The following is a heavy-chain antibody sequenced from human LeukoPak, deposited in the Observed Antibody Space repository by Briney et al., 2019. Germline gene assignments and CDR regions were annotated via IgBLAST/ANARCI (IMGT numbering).Heavy chain of an antibody. CDR1: GFTFSSYA. J-gene: IGHJ5*02. V-gene: IGHV3-23*01. CDR2: ISGSGGST. D-gene: IGHD6-19*01. Sequence: GSLRLSCAASGFTFSSYAMSWVRQAPGKGLEWVSAISGSGGSTYYADSVKGRFTISRDNSKNTLYLQMSSLRAEDTAVYYCARDYGLSSGPPTNWFDPWGQGTLVTVSS. CDR3: ARDYGLSSGPPTNWFDP.